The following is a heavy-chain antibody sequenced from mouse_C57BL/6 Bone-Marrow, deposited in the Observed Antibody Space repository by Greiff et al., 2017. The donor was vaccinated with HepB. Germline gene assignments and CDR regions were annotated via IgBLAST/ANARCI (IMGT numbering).Heavy chain of an antibody. CDR2: IDPSDSYT. D-gene: IGHD2-3*01. CDR1: GYTFTSYW. J-gene: IGHJ3*01. CDR3: ARSEIYDGYYGFAY. V-gene: IGHV1-69*01. Sequence: LQQPGAELVMPGASVKLSCKASGYTFTSYWMHWVKQRPGQGLEWIGEIDPSDSYTNYNQKVKGKSTLTVDKSSSTAYMQLSSLTSEDSAVYYCARSEIYDGYYGFAYWGQGTLVTVSA.